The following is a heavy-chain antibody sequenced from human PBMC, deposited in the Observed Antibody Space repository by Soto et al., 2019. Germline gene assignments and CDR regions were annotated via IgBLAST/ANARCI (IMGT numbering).Heavy chain of an antibody. CDR3: VRRSTLSYHGMDV. V-gene: IGHV3-30-3*01. J-gene: IGHJ6*02. Sequence: VGSLRLSCAASGFIFSSYEMHWVRQTPGKGLEWVAIISYDGSNKYYADSVKGRFTFSRDNSKNMLYLQMNSLRAEDAAVYYCVRRSTLSYHGMDVWGQGTTVTVSS. CDR1: GFIFSSYE. CDR2: ISYDGSNK.